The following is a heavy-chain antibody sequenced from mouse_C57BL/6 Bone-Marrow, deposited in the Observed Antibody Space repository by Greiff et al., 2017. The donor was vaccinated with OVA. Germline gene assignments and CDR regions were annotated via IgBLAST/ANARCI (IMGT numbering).Heavy chain of an antibody. J-gene: IGHJ4*01. CDR3: TRLLDAMDY. V-gene: IGHV5-9-1*02. CDR1: GFTFSSYA. Sequence: EVKLVESGEGLVKPGGSLKLSCAASGFTFSSYAMSWVRQTPEKRLEWVAYISSGGDYIYYAYTVKGRFTLSKDNARNTLYLQMSSLKSEDTAMYYCTRLLDAMDYWGQGTSVTVSS. D-gene: IGHD2-1*01. CDR2: ISSGGDYI.